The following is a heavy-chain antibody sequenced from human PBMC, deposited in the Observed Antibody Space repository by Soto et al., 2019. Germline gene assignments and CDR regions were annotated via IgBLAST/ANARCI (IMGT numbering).Heavy chain of an antibody. CDR3: AREDRQYYYDSSGYYYNYYYGMDV. D-gene: IGHD3-22*01. CDR1: GGSISSYY. V-gene: IGHV4-59*01. Sequence: QVQLQESGPGLVKPSETLSLTCTVSGGSISSYYWSWIRQPPGKGLEWIGYIYYSGSTNYNPSLKSRVTISVDTSKNQFSLKLSSVTAADTAVYYCAREDRQYYYDSSGYYYNYYYGMDVWGQGTTVTVSS. CDR2: IYYSGST. J-gene: IGHJ6*02.